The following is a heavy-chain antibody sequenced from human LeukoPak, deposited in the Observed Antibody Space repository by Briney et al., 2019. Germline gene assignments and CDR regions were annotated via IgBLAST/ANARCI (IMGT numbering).Heavy chain of an antibody. V-gene: IGHV4-4*02. CDR3: TRESRPFCPFAF. D-gene: IGHD2-2*01. CDR1: GGSIDITNY. Sequence: PSGTLSLTCGVSGGSIDITNYWSWLRQAPGKGLELIGEISHDGTRNYNPSLRSRVAMSFDRANNYFSLSLTAVTAADTALYYCTRESRPFCPFAFWGQGVMVTVSS. J-gene: IGHJ4*02. CDR2: ISHDGTR.